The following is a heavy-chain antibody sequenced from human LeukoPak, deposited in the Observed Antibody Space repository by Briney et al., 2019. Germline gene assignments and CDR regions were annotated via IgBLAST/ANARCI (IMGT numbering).Heavy chain of an antibody. V-gene: IGHV3-23*01. Sequence: GGSLRLSCAASGFTFSSYAMSWVRQAPGKGLEWVSAISGSGGSTYYADSVKGRFTISRDNSKNTLYLQMNSLRAEDTAVYYCARGDWLFPSYSSGWYSLDYWGQGTLVTVSS. CDR2: ISGSGGST. J-gene: IGHJ4*02. CDR3: ARGDWLFPSYSSGWYSLDY. D-gene: IGHD6-19*01. CDR1: GFTFSSYA.